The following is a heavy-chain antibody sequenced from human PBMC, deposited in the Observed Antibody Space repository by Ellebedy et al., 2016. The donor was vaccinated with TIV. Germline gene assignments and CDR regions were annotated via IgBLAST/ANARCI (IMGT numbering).Heavy chain of an antibody. CDR3: TRGARTFLWSDY. J-gene: IGHJ4*02. D-gene: IGHD2/OR15-2a*01. CDR2: MNPNSGNT. Sequence: ASVQVSCKTSGYNLATCDIIWVRQAIGQGLQWMGWMNPNSGNTGYAQEFRGRISMTRDTSIDTAYMELSSLTSEDTAVYFCTRGARTFLWSDYWGQGTLVTVSS. CDR1: GYNLATCD. V-gene: IGHV1-8*01.